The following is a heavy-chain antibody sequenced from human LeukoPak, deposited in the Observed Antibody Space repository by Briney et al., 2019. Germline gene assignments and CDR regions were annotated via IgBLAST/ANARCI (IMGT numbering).Heavy chain of an antibody. V-gene: IGHV4-30-2*01. CDR3: ASRRGSSGYYFL. D-gene: IGHD3-22*01. CDR2: IYHGGST. Sequence: SETLSLTCAVSGGSISSGGYSWSWIRQPPEKGLEWIGYIYHGGSTYYNPSLKSRVTISVDRSKNQFSLKLSSVTAADTAVYYCASRRGSSGYYFLWGQGTLVTVSS. J-gene: IGHJ4*02. CDR1: GGSISSGGYS.